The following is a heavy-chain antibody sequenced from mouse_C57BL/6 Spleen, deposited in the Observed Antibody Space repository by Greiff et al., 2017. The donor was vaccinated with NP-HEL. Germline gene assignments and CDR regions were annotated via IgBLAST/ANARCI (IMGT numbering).Heavy chain of an antibody. D-gene: IGHD1-1*01. CDR3: ARPTTVVPYYFDY. V-gene: IGHV1-69*01. CDR1: GYTFTSYW. J-gene: IGHJ2*01. CDR2: IDPSDSYT. Sequence: QVQLQQPGAELVMPGASVKLSCKASGYTFTSYWMHWVKQRPGQGLEWIGEIDPSDSYTNYNQKFKGKSTLTVDKSSSTAYMQLSSLTSEDSAVYYCARPTTVVPYYFDYWGQGTTLTVSS.